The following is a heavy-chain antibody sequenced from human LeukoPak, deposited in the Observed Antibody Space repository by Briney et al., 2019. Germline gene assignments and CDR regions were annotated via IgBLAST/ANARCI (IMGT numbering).Heavy chain of an antibody. V-gene: IGHV4-31*03. CDR3: AKTTTGYSSGRYPGWPVDC. J-gene: IGHJ4*02. CDR1: GGSISSGGYY. D-gene: IGHD6-19*01. CDR2: IYYSGST. Sequence: SETLSLTCTVSGGSISSGGYYWRWIRQHPGKGMEWIGYIYYSGSTYYNPSLKSRVTISVDTSKNQFSLKLSSVTAADTAVYYCAKTTTGYSSGRYPGWPVDCWGQGTLVTVSS.